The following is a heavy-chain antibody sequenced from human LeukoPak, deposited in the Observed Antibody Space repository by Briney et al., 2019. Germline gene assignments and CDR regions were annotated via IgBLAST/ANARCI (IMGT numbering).Heavy chain of an antibody. D-gene: IGHD2-15*01. Sequence: PSETLSLTCTVSGGSISSYYWSWIRQPAGKGLEWIGRIYTSGSTNYNPSLKSRVTMSVDTSKNQFSLKLSSVTAADTAVYYCARAGKYCSGGSCFHDYYYYYYMDVWGKGTTVTISS. J-gene: IGHJ6*03. CDR3: ARAGKYCSGGSCFHDYYYYYYMDV. V-gene: IGHV4-4*07. CDR1: GGSISSYY. CDR2: IYTSGST.